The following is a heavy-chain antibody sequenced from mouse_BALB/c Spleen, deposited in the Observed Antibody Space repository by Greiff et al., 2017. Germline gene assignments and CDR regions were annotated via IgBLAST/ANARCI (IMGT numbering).Heavy chain of an antibody. CDR1: GFTFSDYY. Sequence: DVQLVESGGGLVKPGGSLKLSCAASGFTFSDYYMYWVRQTPEKRLEWVATISDGGSYTYYPDSVKGRFTISRDNAKNNLYLQMSSLKSEDTAMYYCATHYYGSSYDYAMDYWGQGTSVTVSS. V-gene: IGHV5-4*02. D-gene: IGHD1-1*01. CDR2: ISDGGSYT. CDR3: ATHYYGSSYDYAMDY. J-gene: IGHJ4*01.